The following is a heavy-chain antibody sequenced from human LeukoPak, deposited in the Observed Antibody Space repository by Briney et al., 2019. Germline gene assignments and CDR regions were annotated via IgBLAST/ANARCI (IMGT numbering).Heavy chain of an antibody. CDR1: GGSISSYY. Sequence: SSETLSLTCTVSGGSISSYYWSWIRQPPGKGLEWIGYIYYSGSTNYNPSLKSRVTISVDTSKNQFSLKLSSVTAADTAVYYCARGVLASVDFDYWGQGTLVTVSS. CDR2: IYYSGST. V-gene: IGHV4-59*08. J-gene: IGHJ4*02. CDR3: ARGVLASVDFDY.